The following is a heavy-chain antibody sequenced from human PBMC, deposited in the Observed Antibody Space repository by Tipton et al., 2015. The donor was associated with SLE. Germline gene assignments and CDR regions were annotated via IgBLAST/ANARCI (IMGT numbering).Heavy chain of an antibody. J-gene: IGHJ6*03. V-gene: IGHV4-59*12. D-gene: IGHD7-27*01. CDR1: GGSISSYY. CDR3: ARAPGLGRSYYYYYYIDV. CDR2: IYYSGST. Sequence: TLSLTCTVSGGSISSYYWSWIRQPPGKGLEWIGYIYYSGSTNYNPSLKSRVTISVDTSKNQFSLKLSSVTAADTAVYYCARAPGLGRSYYYYYYIDVWDKGTTVTVSS.